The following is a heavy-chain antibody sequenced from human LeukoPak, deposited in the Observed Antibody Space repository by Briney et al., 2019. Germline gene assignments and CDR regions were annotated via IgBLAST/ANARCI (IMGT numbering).Heavy chain of an antibody. CDR1: GYTFTGYY. CDR2: INPNSSGT. CDR3: ARISSSRPKTPFDY. V-gene: IGHV1-2*06. D-gene: IGHD6-6*01. J-gene: IGHJ4*02. Sequence: ASVKVSCKASGYTFTGYYMHWVRQAPGQGLEWMGRINPNSSGTNYAQKFQGRVTMTRDTSISTAYMELSRLRSDDTAVYYCARISSSRPKTPFDYWGQGTLVTVSS.